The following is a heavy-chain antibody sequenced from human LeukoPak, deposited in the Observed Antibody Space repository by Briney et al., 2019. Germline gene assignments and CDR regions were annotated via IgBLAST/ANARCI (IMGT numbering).Heavy chain of an antibody. V-gene: IGHV1-46*03. J-gene: IGHJ4*02. D-gene: IGHD5-12*01. CDR3: ASAGYDGAFDY. CDR1: GYTFTRYY. Sequence: SSVKVSCKASGYTFTRYYMHGLRQAPGQGLEGMGIINPSGGSTSYAQKFQGRVTMTRDTSTSTVYMELSSLRSEDTAVYYCASAGYDGAFDYWGQGTLVTVSS. CDR2: INPSGGST.